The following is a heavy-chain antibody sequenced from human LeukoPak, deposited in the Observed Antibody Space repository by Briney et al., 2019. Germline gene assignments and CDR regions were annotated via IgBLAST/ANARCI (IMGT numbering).Heavy chain of an antibody. D-gene: IGHD3-16*01. J-gene: IGHJ4*02. CDR2: VSGNGDTK. CDR1: GFTFSSFE. CDR3: VSAYGGLLDY. V-gene: IGHV3-48*03. Sequence: GGSLRLSCAASGFTFSSFEMNWVRQAPGKGLEWVPYVSGNGDTKYYAESVRGRFTISRDNAKNSLYLQMNSLRAEDTAVYYCVSAYGGLLDYWGQGTLVTVSS.